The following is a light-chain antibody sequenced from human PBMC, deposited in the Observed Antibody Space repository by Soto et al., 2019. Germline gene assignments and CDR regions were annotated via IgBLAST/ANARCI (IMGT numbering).Light chain of an antibody. CDR3: QKYNSAPYT. Sequence: DIQMTQSPSSLSASVGDRVTITCRASQDISNYLAWYQQKPGKVPKLLIYAASSLQSGVPPRFSGSRSGTDFTLTISSLQPEDFATYYYQKYNSAPYTFGQWTKFDIK. V-gene: IGKV1-27*01. CDR1: QDISNY. J-gene: IGKJ2*01. CDR2: AAS.